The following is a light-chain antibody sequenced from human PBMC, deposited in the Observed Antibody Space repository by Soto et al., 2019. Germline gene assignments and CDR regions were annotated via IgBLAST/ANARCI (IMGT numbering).Light chain of an antibody. CDR3: CSYAGSSTLDVV. V-gene: IGLV2-23*01. CDR1: SSDVGSYNL. Sequence: QPVLTQPASVSGSPGQSITISCTGTSSDVGSYNLVSWYQQHPGKAPKLMIYEGSKRPSGVSNRFSGSKSGNTASLTISGLQAEDEADYYCCSYAGSSTLDVVFGGGTKLTVL. J-gene: IGLJ2*01. CDR2: EGS.